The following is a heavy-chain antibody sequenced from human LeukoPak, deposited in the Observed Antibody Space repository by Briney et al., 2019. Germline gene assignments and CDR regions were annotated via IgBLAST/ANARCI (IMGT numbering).Heavy chain of an antibody. Sequence: GGSLRLSCAASGFTFSSYWMHWVRQAPGKGLVWVSRISTDASSTTYADSVKGRFTISRDNAKNSLYLQMNSLRAEDTAVYYCARVSPNTVTTLQYFDYWGQGTLVTVSS. J-gene: IGHJ4*02. CDR3: ARVSPNTVTTLQYFDY. CDR2: ISTDASST. CDR1: GFTFSSYW. V-gene: IGHV3-74*01. D-gene: IGHD4-17*01.